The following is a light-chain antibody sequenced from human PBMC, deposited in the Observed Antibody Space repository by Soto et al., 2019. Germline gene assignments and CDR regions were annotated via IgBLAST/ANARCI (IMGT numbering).Light chain of an antibody. CDR3: SSYTNSLTVV. Sequence: QSVLTQPASVSGSPGQSITISCTGTSSDVGAYDYVSWYQQHPGTVPKLMIYEVTHRPSGVSNRFSGSKSGNTASLTISGLQAEDEADYYCSSYTNSLTVVFGGGTKLTVL. J-gene: IGLJ3*02. CDR1: SSDVGAYDY. CDR2: EVT. V-gene: IGLV2-14*01.